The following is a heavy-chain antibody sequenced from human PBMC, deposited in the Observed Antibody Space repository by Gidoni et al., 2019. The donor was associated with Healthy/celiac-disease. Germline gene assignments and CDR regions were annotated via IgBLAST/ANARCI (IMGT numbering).Heavy chain of an antibody. CDR2: LYYSGST. Sequence: QLHLQESGPGLVKPSETLSLTCTVSGGSISRSSYYWGWIRQPPGKGLEWIGSLYYSGSTYYNPSLKSRVTISVDTSKNQFSLKLSSVTAADTAVYYCARHADIVVVTASPYYFDYWGQGTLVTVSS. V-gene: IGHV4-39*01. J-gene: IGHJ4*02. D-gene: IGHD2-21*02. CDR1: GGSISRSSYY. CDR3: ARHADIVVVTASPYYFDY.